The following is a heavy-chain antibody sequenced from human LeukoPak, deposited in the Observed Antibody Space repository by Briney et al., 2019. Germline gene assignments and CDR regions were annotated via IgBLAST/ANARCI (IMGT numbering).Heavy chain of an antibody. V-gene: IGHV4-59*08. Sequence: SETLSLTCTVSSGPFYSYYWSWIRQAPGKGLEWIGYHYDSGSTYYNPSLKSRVTISVDTSKNQFSLKLSSVTAADTAVYYCARHSTATGYCSSTSCPEVSDWFDPWGQGTLVTVSS. CDR3: ARHSTATGYCSSTSCPEVSDWFDP. CDR1: SGPFYSYY. J-gene: IGHJ5*02. D-gene: IGHD2-2*01. CDR2: HYDSGST.